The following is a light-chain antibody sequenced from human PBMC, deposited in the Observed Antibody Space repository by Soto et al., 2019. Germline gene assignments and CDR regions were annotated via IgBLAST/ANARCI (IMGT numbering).Light chain of an antibody. CDR1: SSDVGTYDY. Sequence: QSALTQPASVSGSPGQSITISCTGTSSDVGTYDYLSWYQQYPGKAPKLIIYEVADRPSGVSNRFSGSKSGNTASLTISGLLAEDEADYYCSSYTSSSTLYVFGTGTKVTVL. CDR2: EVA. CDR3: SSYTSSSTLYV. J-gene: IGLJ1*01. V-gene: IGLV2-14*01.